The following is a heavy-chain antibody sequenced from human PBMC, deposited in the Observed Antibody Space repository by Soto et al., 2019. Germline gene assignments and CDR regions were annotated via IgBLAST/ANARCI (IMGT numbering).Heavy chain of an antibody. CDR3: ARAAMGGSSWPFDY. D-gene: IGHD6-13*01. CDR1: GGSISSSNW. Sequence: QVQLQESGPGLVKPSGTLSLTCAVSGGSISSSNWWSWVRQPPGKGLEWIGEIYHSGRTNYNPPLKSRVTISVDKSKNQCSLKLSSVTAADTAVYYGARAAMGGSSWPFDYWGQGTLVTVSS. V-gene: IGHV4-4*02. CDR2: IYHSGRT. J-gene: IGHJ4*02.